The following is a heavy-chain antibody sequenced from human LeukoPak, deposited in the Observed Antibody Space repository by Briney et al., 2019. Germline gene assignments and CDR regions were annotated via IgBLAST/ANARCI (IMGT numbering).Heavy chain of an antibody. CDR1: GFTFSSYG. V-gene: IGHV3-21*01. D-gene: IGHD4-11*01. CDR2: ISSSSSYI. CDR3: ARSTVTTRRWFDP. J-gene: IGHJ5*02. Sequence: GGSLRLSCAASGFTFSSYGMSWVRQAPGKGLEWVSSISSSSSYIYYADSVKGRFTISRDNAKNSLYPQMNSLRAEDTAVYYCARSTVTTRRWFDPWGQGTLVTVSS.